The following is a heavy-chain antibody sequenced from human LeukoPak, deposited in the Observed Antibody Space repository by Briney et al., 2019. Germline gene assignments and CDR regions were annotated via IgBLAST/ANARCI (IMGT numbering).Heavy chain of an antibody. CDR2: ISGSSSYT. Sequence: GGSLRLSCAASGFTFSNYAMTWIRQAPGKGLEWVSWISGSSSYTNYADSVKGRFTISRDNAKNSLYLQMNSLRDEDTAVYYCARVILKYYGSGPFDYWGQGTLVTVSS. D-gene: IGHD3-10*01. J-gene: IGHJ4*02. V-gene: IGHV3-11*05. CDR3: ARVILKYYGSGPFDY. CDR1: GFTFSNYA.